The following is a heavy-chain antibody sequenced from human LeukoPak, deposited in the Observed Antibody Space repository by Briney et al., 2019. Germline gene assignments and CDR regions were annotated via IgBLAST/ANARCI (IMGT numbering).Heavy chain of an antibody. Sequence: SETLSLTCTVSGGSISSHYWSWIRQPPGKGLEWIGYIYYSGSTNYSPSLKSRVTISVDTSKNQFSLKLSSVTAADTAVYYCARDQGATGAVWFDPWGQGTLVTVSS. CDR3: ARDQGATGAVWFDP. V-gene: IGHV4-59*11. CDR2: IYYSGST. CDR1: GGSISSHY. D-gene: IGHD7-27*01. J-gene: IGHJ5*02.